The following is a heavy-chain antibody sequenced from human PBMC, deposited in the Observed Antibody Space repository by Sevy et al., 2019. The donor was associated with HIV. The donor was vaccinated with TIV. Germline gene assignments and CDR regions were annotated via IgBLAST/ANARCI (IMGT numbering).Heavy chain of an antibody. CDR3: AREGSPYDTYYYYYGMDV. V-gene: IGHV3-7*01. D-gene: IGHD5-12*01. CDR1: GFTFNSYW. J-gene: IGHJ6*02. CDR2: IKQDGSEK. Sequence: GGSLRLSCAASGFTFNSYWMSWVRQAPEKGLEWVANIKQDGSEKYYVDSVKGRFTISRDNSQNSLFLQMNTLRAEDTAVYYCAREGSPYDTYYYYYGMDVWGQGTTVTVSS.